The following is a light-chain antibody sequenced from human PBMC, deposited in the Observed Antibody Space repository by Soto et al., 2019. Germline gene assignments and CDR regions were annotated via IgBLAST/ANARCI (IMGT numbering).Light chain of an antibody. Sequence: QSALNQPASVSGSPGQSITISCTGTSSDVGDYKYVSWYQQHPDKAPKLIIFVNSNRPSGISNRFSASKSGNTASLTISGLQAEDEADYYCSSYTSSDTPYVFGTRTKLTVL. CDR3: SSYTSSDTPYV. CDR1: SSDVGDYKY. J-gene: IGLJ1*01. V-gene: IGLV2-14*01. CDR2: VNS.